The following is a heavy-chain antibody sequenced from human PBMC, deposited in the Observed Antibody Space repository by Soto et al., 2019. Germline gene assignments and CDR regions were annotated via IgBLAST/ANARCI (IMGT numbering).Heavy chain of an antibody. J-gene: IGHJ6*02. D-gene: IGHD6-19*01. CDR3: ARDLGIGVAGTFRVFYFYGMEV. CDR1: GDSVSSNSAA. Sequence: SQTLSLTCAISGDSVSSNSAAWNWIRQSPSRGLEWLGRTYYRSKWYNDYAVSMKSRITINPDTSKNQFSLQLNSVTPEDTAVYYCARDLGIGVAGTFRVFYFYGMEVWGQGTTVTVSS. V-gene: IGHV6-1*01. CDR2: TYYRSKWYN.